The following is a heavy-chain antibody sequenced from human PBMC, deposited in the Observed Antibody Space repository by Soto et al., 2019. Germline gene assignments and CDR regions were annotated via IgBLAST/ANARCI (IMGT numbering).Heavy chain of an antibody. CDR2: IYHSGST. CDR3: ARLIPPTGNYDILTGYYRLIGMAMYYYGMDV. Sequence: TSETLSLTCAVSGCSIISGGYSRSWIRQPPGKGLEWIGYIYHSGSTYYNPSLKSRVTISVATSKNQFSLKLSSVTAADTAVYYCARLIPPTGNYDILTGYYRLIGMAMYYYGMDVWGQGTTVTVSS. J-gene: IGHJ6*01. CDR1: GCSIISGGYS. D-gene: IGHD3-9*01. V-gene: IGHV4-30-2*01.